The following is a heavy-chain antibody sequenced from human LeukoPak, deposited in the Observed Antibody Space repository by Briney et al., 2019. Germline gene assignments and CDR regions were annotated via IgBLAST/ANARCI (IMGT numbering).Heavy chain of an antibody. Sequence: GGSLRLSCAASGFTFSSYSMNWVRQAPGKGLEWVSSISSSSSYIYYADSLKGRFTISRDNAKNSLYLQMNSLRAEDTAVYYCARSSGNYGYVFDYWGQGTLVTVSS. CDR3: ARSSGNYGYVFDY. CDR1: GFTFSSYS. CDR2: ISSSSSYI. J-gene: IGHJ4*02. V-gene: IGHV3-21*01. D-gene: IGHD1-26*01.